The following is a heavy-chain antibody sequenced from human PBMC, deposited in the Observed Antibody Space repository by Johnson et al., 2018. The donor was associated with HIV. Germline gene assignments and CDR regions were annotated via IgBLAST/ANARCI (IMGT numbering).Heavy chain of an antibody. CDR3: AKDYEWFGEFVDAFDI. D-gene: IGHD3-10*01. CDR2: ISSSGTTV. V-gene: IGHV3-11*04. CDR1: GFTFSDYY. J-gene: IGHJ3*02. Sequence: QEQLVESGGGLVKPGGSLRLSCAASGFTFSDYYMSWIRQTPGKGLEWVSYISSSGTTVYSADSVKGRFTISRDNSKNTLYLQMNSLRAEDTAVYYCAKDYEWFGEFVDAFDIWGQGTMVTVSS.